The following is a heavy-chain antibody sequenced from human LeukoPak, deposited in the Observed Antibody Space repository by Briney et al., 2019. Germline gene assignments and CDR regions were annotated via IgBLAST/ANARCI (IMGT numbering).Heavy chain of an antibody. J-gene: IGHJ4*02. Sequence: PGGSLRLSCAASGFTASSNYMSWVRQAPGKGLEWVPVIYSGGSTYYADSVKGRFTISRDNSKNTLYLQMNSLRAEDTAVYYCAKGPESSTTVVTDYWGQGTLVTVSS. D-gene: IGHD4-23*01. CDR3: AKGPESSTTVVTDY. CDR2: IYSGGST. V-gene: IGHV3-66*01. CDR1: GFTASSNY.